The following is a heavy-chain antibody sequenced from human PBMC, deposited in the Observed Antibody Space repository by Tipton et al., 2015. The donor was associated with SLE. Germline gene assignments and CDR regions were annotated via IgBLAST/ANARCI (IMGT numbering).Heavy chain of an antibody. CDR2: IYSRGNK. V-gene: IGHV4-39*07. D-gene: IGHD5-12*01. Sequence: TLSLTCTVSGGSISDSTYYWGWIRQSPGKGLEWIGSIYSRGNKFYNPTLMSRVTILLDTSKNQFSLSLNSVTAADTAVYYCARRHYSGPFDSWGQGTLVTVSS. CDR3: ARRHYSGPFDS. J-gene: IGHJ4*02. CDR1: GGSISDSTYY.